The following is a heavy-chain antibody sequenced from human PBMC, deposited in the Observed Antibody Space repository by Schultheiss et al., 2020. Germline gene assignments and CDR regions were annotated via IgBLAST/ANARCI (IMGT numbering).Heavy chain of an antibody. J-gene: IGHJ6*02. CDR3: ARIPEGYYYDSSGYYGYYYYGMDV. D-gene: IGHD3-22*01. V-gene: IGHV2-70*01. CDR1: GFSLSTSGMC. CDR2: IDWDDDK. Sequence: CGPTLVKPTQTLTLTCTFSGFSLSTSGMCVSWIRQPPGKALEWLALIDWDDDKYYSTSLKSRLTITKDTSKNQVVLTMTNMDPVDTATYYCARIPEGYYYDSSGYYGYYYYGMDVWGQGTTVTVS.